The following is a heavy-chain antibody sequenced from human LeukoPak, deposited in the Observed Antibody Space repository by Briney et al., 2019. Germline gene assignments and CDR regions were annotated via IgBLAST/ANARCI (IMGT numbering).Heavy chain of an antibody. V-gene: IGHV3-30*02. J-gene: IGHJ6*04. Sequence: PGRSLRLSCEASGFSFNSYGMHWVRQAPGKGLEWVAFIWFDGSNKSYADPVKGRFTISRDNSKNTLYLQMNSLRAEDTAVYYCAKDFGPYGMDVWGKGTTVTVSS. CDR3: AKDFGPYGMDV. CDR2: IWFDGSNK. D-gene: IGHD3-10*01. CDR1: GFSFNSYG.